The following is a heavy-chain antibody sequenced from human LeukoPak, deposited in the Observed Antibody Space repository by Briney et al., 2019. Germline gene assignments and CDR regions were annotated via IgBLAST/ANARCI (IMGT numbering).Heavy chain of an antibody. CDR2: ISGSGGST. CDR1: GFTFSDYG. Sequence: GGSLRLSCAASGFTFSDYGIHWVRQAPGKGLEWVSAISGSGGSTYYADSVKGRFTISRDNSKNTLYLQMNSLRAEDTAVYYCAKNRAWLRSYYFDYWGQGTLVTVSS. CDR3: AKNRAWLRSYYFDY. J-gene: IGHJ4*02. D-gene: IGHD5-12*01. V-gene: IGHV3-23*01.